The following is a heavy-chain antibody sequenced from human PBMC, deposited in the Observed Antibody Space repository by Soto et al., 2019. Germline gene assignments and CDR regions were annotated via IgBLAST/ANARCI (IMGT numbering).Heavy chain of an antibody. D-gene: IGHD4-17*01. Sequence: PSETLSLTCTVSGGSISSGGYYWSWIRQHPGKGLEWIGYIYYSGSTYYNPSLKSRVTISVDTSKNQFSLKLSSVTAADTAVYYCAGRSTVAAIKYFDYWGQGTLVTVSS. CDR3: AGRSTVAAIKYFDY. CDR2: IYYSGST. J-gene: IGHJ4*02. CDR1: GGSISSGGYY. V-gene: IGHV4-31*03.